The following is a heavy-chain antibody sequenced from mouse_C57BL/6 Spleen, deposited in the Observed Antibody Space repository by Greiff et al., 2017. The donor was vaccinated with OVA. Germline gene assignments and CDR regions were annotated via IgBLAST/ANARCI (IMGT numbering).Heavy chain of an antibody. CDR3: ARSYDYDEGFAY. V-gene: IGHV1-69*01. CDR1: GYTFTSYW. D-gene: IGHD2-4*01. CDR2: IDPSDSYT. Sequence: QVQLQQPGAELVMPGASVKLSCKASGYTFTSYWMHWVKQRPGQGLEWIGEIDPSDSYTNYNQKFKGKSTLTVDKSASTAYMQLSSLTSEDSAVYDCARSYDYDEGFAYWGQGTLVTVSA. J-gene: IGHJ3*01.